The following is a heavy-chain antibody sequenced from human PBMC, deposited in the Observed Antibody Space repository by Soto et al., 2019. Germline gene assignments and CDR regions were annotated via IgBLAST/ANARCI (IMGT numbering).Heavy chain of an antibody. V-gene: IGHV1-18*01. CDR2: ISGYNGNT. J-gene: IGHJ4*02. D-gene: IGHD2-15*01. CDR3: ARDLVAQIVDY. CDR1: GYAFISYG. Sequence: QVQLVQSGAEVKKPGASVKVSCKASGYAFISYGISWVRQAPGQGLEWMGWISGYNGNTKYAQKLQGRVTMTTDTSTSTAYMEVRSLRSDDTAVYYCARDLVAQIVDYWGQGTLVTVPS.